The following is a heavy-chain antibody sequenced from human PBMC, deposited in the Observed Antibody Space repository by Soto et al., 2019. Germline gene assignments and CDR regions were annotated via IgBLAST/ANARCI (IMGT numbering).Heavy chain of an antibody. Sequence: GGSLRLSCAASAFAFGDYAMHWVRQAPGMGLEWVSSISWNSARIGYADSVKGRFTISRDNAKNSLYLQMNSLRLEDTALYYCAKDMTAGSWRAFDICGQGTMVTVS. V-gene: IGHV3-9*01. D-gene: IGHD6-13*01. CDR1: AFAFGDYA. CDR2: ISWNSARI. CDR3: AKDMTAGSWRAFDI. J-gene: IGHJ3*02.